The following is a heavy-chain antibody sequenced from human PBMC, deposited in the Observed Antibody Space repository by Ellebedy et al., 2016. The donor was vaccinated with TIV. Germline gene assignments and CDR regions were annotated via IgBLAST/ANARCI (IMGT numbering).Heavy chain of an antibody. V-gene: IGHV3-30*04. D-gene: IGHD3-3*01. J-gene: IGHJ4*02. Sequence: PGGSLRLSCAASGFSFRHYALPRVRQAPGKGLEWVAVISIDGSRKHSADSVKGRFSISRDKAENTLHLQMDSLTPEDTAVYYWAKEGEGEEWSSFDYWGQGTLVTVSS. CDR1: GFSFRHYA. CDR2: ISIDGSRK. CDR3: AKEGEGEEWSSFDY.